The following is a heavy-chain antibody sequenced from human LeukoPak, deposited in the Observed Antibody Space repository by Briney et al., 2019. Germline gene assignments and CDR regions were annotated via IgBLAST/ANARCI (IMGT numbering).Heavy chain of an antibody. D-gene: IGHD6-13*01. J-gene: IGHJ4*02. CDR1: GYTFTSYG. Sequence: ASVKVSCKASGYTFTSYGISWVRQAPGQGLEWMGWINPNSGGTNYAQKFQGRVTMTRDTSISTAYMELSRLRSDDTAVYYCARRYSSSWADYWGQGTLVTVSS. CDR3: ARRYSSSWADY. V-gene: IGHV1-2*02. CDR2: INPNSGGT.